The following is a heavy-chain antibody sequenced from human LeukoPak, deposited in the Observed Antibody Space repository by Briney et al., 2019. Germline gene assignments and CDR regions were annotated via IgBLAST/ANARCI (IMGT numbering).Heavy chain of an antibody. D-gene: IGHD6-19*01. CDR3: ARASIAVAGTRYYYMDV. CDR1: GGSISSSSYY. CDR2: IYYSGST. J-gene: IGHJ6*03. Sequence: KSSETLSLTCTVSGGSISSSSYYWGWIRQPPGKGLEWIGSIYYSGSTYYNPSLKSRVTISVDTSKNQFSLKLSSVTAADTAVYYCARASIAVAGTRYYYMDVWGKGTTVTVSS. V-gene: IGHV4-39*07.